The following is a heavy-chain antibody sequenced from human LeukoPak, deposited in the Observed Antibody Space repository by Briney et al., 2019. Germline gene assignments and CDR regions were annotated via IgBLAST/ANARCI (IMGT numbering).Heavy chain of an antibody. CDR3: AKEGRGYSYGGYYNWFDP. D-gene: IGHD5-18*01. CDR2: IYYSGST. V-gene: IGHV4-59*11. Sequence: PSATLSLTCTVSGGSIKSHFWSWIRQPPGKGLEWIGYIYYSGSTNYNPSLKSRVTISVDMSKNQFSLKLSSVTAADTAVYYCAKEGRGYSYGGYYNWFDPWGQGTLVTVSS. CDR1: GGSIKSHF. J-gene: IGHJ5*02.